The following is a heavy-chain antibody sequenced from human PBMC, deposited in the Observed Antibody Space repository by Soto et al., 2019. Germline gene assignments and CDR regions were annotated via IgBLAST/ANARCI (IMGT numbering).Heavy chain of an antibody. V-gene: IGHV3-33*01. CDR2: IWFDGSNK. CDR1: GFTFSSYG. CDR3: ATTGPY. Sequence: QVQLVESGGGVVQPGMSLRLSCAASGFTFSSYGMHWVRQAPGKGLEWVAVIWFDGSNKFYADSVKGRFTISRDNSKNTVSLQMNSLRGEDSAAYYCATTGPYWGQGTLVTVSS. J-gene: IGHJ4*02.